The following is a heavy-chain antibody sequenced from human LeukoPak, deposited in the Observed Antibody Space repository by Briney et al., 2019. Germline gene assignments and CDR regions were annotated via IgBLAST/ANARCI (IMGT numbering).Heavy chain of an antibody. J-gene: IGHJ5*02. CDR1: GYSISSGYY. Sequence: SQTLSPTCAVSGYSISSGYYWGWIRQPPGKGLEWIGSIYHSGSTYYNPSLKSRVTISVDTSKNQFSLKLSSVTAADTAVYYCALQTRVRWFDPWGQGTLATVSS. CDR3: ALQTRVRWFDP. CDR2: IYHSGST. V-gene: IGHV4-38-2*01. D-gene: IGHD4-11*01.